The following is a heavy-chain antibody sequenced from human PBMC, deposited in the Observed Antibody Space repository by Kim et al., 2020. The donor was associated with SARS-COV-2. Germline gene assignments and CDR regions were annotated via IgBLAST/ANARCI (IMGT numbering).Heavy chain of an antibody. V-gene: IGHV1-2*04. CDR3: ARGPIAVAGRAYWYFDL. Sequence: ASVKVSCKASGYTFTGYYMHWVRQAPGQGLEWMGWINPNSGGTNYAQKFQGWVTMTRDTSISTAYMELSRLRSDDTAVYYCARGPIAVAGRAYWYFDLWGRGTLVTVSS. D-gene: IGHD6-19*01. CDR1: GYTFTGYY. CDR2: INPNSGGT. J-gene: IGHJ2*01.